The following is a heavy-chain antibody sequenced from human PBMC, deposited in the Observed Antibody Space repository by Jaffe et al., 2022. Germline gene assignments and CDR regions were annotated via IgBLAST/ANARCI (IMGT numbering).Heavy chain of an antibody. CDR3: AKGSPPYYYDSSGPLDAFDI. Sequence: EVQLVESGGVVVQPGGSLRLSCAASGFTFDDYAMHWVRQAPGKGLEWVSLISWDGGSTYYADSVKGRFTISRDNSKNSLYLQMNSLRAEDTALYYCAKGSPPYYYDSSGPLDAFDIWGQGTMVTVSS. J-gene: IGHJ3*02. CDR2: ISWDGGST. V-gene: IGHV3-43D*04. CDR1: GFTFDDYA. D-gene: IGHD3-22*01.